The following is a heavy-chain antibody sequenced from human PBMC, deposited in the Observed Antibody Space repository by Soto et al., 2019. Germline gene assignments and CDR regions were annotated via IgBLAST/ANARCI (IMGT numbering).Heavy chain of an antibody. V-gene: IGHV5-10-1*01. J-gene: IGHJ4*02. D-gene: IGHD3-22*01. CDR3: ARQIYDSDTGPPFQYYSDC. Sequence: GESLRIYCKGSGYSFAGYWITWVRQNPWKGLEWMGRIDPSDSQTYYSPSFRGHVTISATKSITTVFLQWSSLRASDTAMYYCARQIYDSDTGPPFQYYSDCWGKGNSVPVSP. CDR2: IDPSDSQT. CDR1: GYSFAGYW.